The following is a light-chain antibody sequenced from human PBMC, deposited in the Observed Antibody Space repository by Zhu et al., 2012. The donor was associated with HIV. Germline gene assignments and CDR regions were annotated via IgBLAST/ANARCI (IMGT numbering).Light chain of an antibody. CDR2: GTS. Sequence: EVVLTQSPGTLSLSPGERATLSCRASQTVYSNYLAWYQQKRGQAPRLIMYGTSARASGIPDRFSGSGSRTDFTLTISSLEPEDFAVYYCQQYGAFPRTFGQGT. V-gene: IGKV3-20*01. CDR1: QTVYSNY. J-gene: IGKJ2*01. CDR3: QQYGAFPRT.